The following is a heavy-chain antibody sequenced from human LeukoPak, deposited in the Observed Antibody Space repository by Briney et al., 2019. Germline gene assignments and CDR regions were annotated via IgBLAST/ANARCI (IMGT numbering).Heavy chain of an antibody. CDR3: ARDRGSSGYYFDY. D-gene: IGHD6-6*01. CDR1: GYTFTGYY. V-gene: IGHV1-2*02. J-gene: IGHJ4*02. Sequence: ASVTVSCKASGYTFTGYYMHWVRQAPGQGLEWMGWINPNSGGTNYAQKFQGRVTMTRDTSISTAYMELSRLRSDDTAVYYCARDRGSSGYYFDYWGQGTLVTVSS. CDR2: INPNSGGT.